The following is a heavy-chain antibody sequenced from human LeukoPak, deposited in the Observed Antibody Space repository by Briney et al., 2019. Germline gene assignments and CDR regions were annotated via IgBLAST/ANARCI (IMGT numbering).Heavy chain of an antibody. V-gene: IGHV1-18*01. CDR1: GYTFTSYG. Sequence: ASVKVSCKASGYTFTSYGISWVRQAPGQGLEWMGWISAYNGNTNYAQKLQGRVTMTTDTSTSTAYMELRSLRSDDTAVYYCARETAITIFGVVRYFDYWGQGTLVTVSS. J-gene: IGHJ4*02. CDR3: ARETAITIFGVVRYFDY. D-gene: IGHD3-3*01. CDR2: ISAYNGNT.